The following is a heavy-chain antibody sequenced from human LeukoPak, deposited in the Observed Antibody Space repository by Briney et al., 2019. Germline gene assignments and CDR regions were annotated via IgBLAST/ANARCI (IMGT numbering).Heavy chain of an antibody. CDR1: GGSISSSTYS. Sequence: SETLSLTCTVSGGSISSSTYSWGWIRQPPGKGLEWIASIYNSGSISYNPSLKSRVTISLDTSKKQFSLKLSSVTAADTAVYYCARNLTMILAKGAFDIWGQGIMVTVSS. D-gene: IGHD3-22*01. CDR2: IYNSGSI. CDR3: ARNLTMILAKGAFDI. V-gene: IGHV4-39*07. J-gene: IGHJ3*02.